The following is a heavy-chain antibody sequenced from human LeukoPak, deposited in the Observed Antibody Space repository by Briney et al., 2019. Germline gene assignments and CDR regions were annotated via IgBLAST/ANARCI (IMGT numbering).Heavy chain of an antibody. CDR1: GGSFSGYY. D-gene: IGHD4-23*01. J-gene: IGHJ4*02. Sequence: SETLSLTCAVYGGSFSGYYWSWIRQPPGKGPEWIGEINHSGSTNYNPSLKSRVTISVDTSKNQFSLKLSSVTAADTAVYYRARIDYGGNSGGGYWGQGTLVTVSS. CDR3: ARIDYGGNSGGGY. CDR2: INHSGST. V-gene: IGHV4-34*01.